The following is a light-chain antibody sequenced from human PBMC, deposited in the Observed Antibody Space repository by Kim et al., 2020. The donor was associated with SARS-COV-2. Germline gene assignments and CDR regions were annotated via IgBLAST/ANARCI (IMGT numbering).Light chain of an antibody. J-gene: IGKJ2*01. V-gene: IGKV3-15*01. CDR1: QSVNNN. CDR3: QQYNSWYT. CDR2: GAS. Sequence: LSVSPGESAPLSCRASQSVNNNLAWYQQKLGQAPRLLVYGASTRATGIPARFSCSGFGTDFTLTISSLQSEDFAVYYCQQYNSWYTFGQGTKLEI.